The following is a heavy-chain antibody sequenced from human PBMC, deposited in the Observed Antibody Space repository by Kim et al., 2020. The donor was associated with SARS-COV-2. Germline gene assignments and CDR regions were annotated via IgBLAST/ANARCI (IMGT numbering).Heavy chain of an antibody. V-gene: IGHV4-39*07. Sequence: SETLSLTCTVSGGSISSSSYYWGWIRQPPGKGLEWIGSIYYSGSTYYNPSLKSRVTISVDTSKNQFSLKLSSVTAADTAVYYCARAGPWYYYDSNWFDPWGQGTLVTVSS. CDR3: ARAGPWYYYDSNWFDP. CDR2: IYYSGST. J-gene: IGHJ5*02. D-gene: IGHD3-22*01. CDR1: GGSISSSSYY.